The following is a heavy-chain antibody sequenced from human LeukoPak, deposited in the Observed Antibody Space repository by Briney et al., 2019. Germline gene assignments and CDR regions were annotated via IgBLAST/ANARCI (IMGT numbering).Heavy chain of an antibody. D-gene: IGHD1-1*01. CDR2: MNPYSGNT. CDR3: AKGYSPTLRTTGNDY. CDR1: GYTFNSHD. J-gene: IGHJ4*02. V-gene: IGHV1-8*01. Sequence: ASVKVSCKASGYTFNSHDINWVRQATGQGLEWMGWMNPYSGNTGYAQKFQGRVTMTRDTSINTAYLEFYSLRSEDTAVYYCAKGYSPTLRTTGNDYWGQGTLVTVSS.